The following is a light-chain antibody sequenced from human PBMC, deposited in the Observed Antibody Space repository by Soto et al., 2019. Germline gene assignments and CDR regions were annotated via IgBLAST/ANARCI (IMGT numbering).Light chain of an antibody. CDR3: QQYGSSPWT. J-gene: IGKJ1*01. CDR1: QRVSSSY. CDR2: GAS. V-gene: IGKV3-20*01. Sequence: IGLTQSPGTLSLSPGERATLSCRASQRVSSSYLAWYQQKPGQAPRLLIYGASSRATGIPDRFSGSGSGTDFTLTISRLEPEDFAVYYCQQYGSSPWTFGQGTKVEIK.